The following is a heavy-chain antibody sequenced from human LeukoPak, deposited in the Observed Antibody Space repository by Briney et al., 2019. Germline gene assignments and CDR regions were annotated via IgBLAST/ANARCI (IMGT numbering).Heavy chain of an antibody. CDR3: ARPPGQQQYFDY. D-gene: IGHD6-13*01. CDR1: GVSVSSYY. J-gene: IGHJ4*02. Sequence: SETLSLTCTVSGVSVSSYYWSWIRQPPGKGLEWIGYIYYSGSTNYSPSLKSRVTISVDTSKNQFSLKLSSVTAADTAVYYWARPPGQQQYFDYLGQGTLVTVS. CDR2: IYYSGST. V-gene: IGHV4-59*08.